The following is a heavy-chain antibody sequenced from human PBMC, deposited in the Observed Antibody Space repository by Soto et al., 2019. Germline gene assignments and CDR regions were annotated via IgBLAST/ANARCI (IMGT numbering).Heavy chain of an antibody. V-gene: IGHV3-15*01. CDR2: IKTKTDGEST. Sequence: EVQLVESGGGLVKPGGSLRLSCAASGFIFSNAWMSWVRQAPGKGLEWVGRIKTKTDGESTEYSAPVNGRFTIARGDSKITFYLQMNSLSTEDTAVSYCTRDKYIVVVSGQFDSWGQGTLVTVSS. CDR3: TRDKYIVVVSGQFDS. D-gene: IGHD2-15*01. CDR1: GFIFSNAW. J-gene: IGHJ4*02.